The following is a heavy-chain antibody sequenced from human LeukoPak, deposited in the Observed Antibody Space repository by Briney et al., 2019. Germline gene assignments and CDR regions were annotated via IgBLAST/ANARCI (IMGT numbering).Heavy chain of an antibody. CDR2: INPNSGGT. D-gene: IGHD6-13*01. Sequence: ASVKVSCKASGYTFTGYYMHWVRQAPGQGLEWMGWINPNSGGTNYAPKFQGRVSMTRDTSISTAYMELSSLRSEDTGVYYCATVFQQRGYYYMDVWGKGTTVTISS. CDR3: ATVFQQRGYYYMDV. J-gene: IGHJ6*03. CDR1: GYTFTGYY. V-gene: IGHV1-2*02.